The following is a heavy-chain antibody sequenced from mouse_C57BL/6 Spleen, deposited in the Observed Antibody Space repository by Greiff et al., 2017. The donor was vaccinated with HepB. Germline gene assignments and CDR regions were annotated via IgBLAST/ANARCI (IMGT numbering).Heavy chain of an antibody. Sequence: EVQRVESGPELVKPGASVKMSCKASGYTFTDYNMHWVKQSHGKSLEWIGYINPNNGGTSYNQKFKGKATLTVNKSSSTAYMELRSLTSEDSAVYYCERYGQEAMDYWGQGTSVTVSS. D-gene: IGHD1-1*02. CDR1: GYTFTDYN. V-gene: IGHV1-22*01. J-gene: IGHJ4*01. CDR2: INPNNGGT. CDR3: ERYGQEAMDY.